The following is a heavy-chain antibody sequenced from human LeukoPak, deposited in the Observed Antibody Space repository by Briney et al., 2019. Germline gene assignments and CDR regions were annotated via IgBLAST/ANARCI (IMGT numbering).Heavy chain of an antibody. D-gene: IGHD1-26*01. CDR3: AKDRHRGTIVGATVDY. CDR1: EFTFSSYA. V-gene: IGHV3-30*04. Sequence: PGRSLRLSCAASEFTFSSYAMHWVRQAPGKGLEWVAVISYDGRNKYYADSVKGRFTISRDNSKNTLYLQMNSLRAEDTAVYYCAKDRHRGTIVGATVDYWGQGTLVTVSS. J-gene: IGHJ4*02. CDR2: ISYDGRNK.